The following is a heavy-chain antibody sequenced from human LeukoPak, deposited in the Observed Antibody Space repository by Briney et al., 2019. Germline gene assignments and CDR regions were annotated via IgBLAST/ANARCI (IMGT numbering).Heavy chain of an antibody. J-gene: IGHJ3*01. CDR2: ISSSSSYI. Sequence: PGGSLRLSCAASGFTFDDYAMHWVRQAPGKGLEWVSSISSSSSYIYYADSVKGRFTISRDNAKNSLYLQMNSLRAEDTAVYYCASGAVPAATFWGQGTMVTVSS. D-gene: IGHD2-2*01. CDR3: ASGAVPAATF. V-gene: IGHV3-21*01. CDR1: GFTFDDYA.